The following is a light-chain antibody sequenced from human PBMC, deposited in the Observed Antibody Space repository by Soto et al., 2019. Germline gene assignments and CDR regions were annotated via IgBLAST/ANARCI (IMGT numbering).Light chain of an antibody. J-gene: IGLJ1*01. V-gene: IGLV2-14*01. Sequence: QSALTQPASVSGSPGQSITISCSGTSSDVGGYNYVSWYQQHPGKAPKLMIYDVSYRPSGISNRFSGSKSDNTASLTISGLQAEDEADYYCSYYTTSSLYVFGSGTKLTVL. CDR3: SYYTTSSLYV. CDR2: DVS. CDR1: SSDVGGYNY.